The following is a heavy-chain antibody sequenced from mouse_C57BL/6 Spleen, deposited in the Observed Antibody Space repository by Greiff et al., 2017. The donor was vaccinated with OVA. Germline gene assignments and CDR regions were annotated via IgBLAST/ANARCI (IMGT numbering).Heavy chain of an antibody. Sequence: DVKLVESGGDLVKPGGSLKLSCAASGFTFSSYGMSWVRQTPDKRLEWVATISSGGSYTYYPDSVKGRFTISRDNAKNTLYLQMSSLKSEDTAMYYCAHTVVARAPFAYWGQGTLVTVSA. J-gene: IGHJ3*01. CDR3: AHTVVARAPFAY. CDR2: ISSGGSYT. D-gene: IGHD1-1*01. CDR1: GFTFSSYG. V-gene: IGHV5-6*02.